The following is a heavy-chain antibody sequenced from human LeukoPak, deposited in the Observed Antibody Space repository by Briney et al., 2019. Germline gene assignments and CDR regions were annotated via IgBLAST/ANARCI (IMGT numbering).Heavy chain of an antibody. J-gene: IGHJ4*02. CDR3: AIGSYCSGGSCYPLFDY. V-gene: IGHV3-53*01. Sequence: GGSLRLSCGASGFTVKNNYMNWVRQAPGKGLEWVSSIYGDGSTYYTKSVKGRFTISRDSSKNTLYLQMNSLRAEDTAVYYCAIGSYCSGGSCYPLFDYWGRGTLVTVSS. CDR2: IYGDGST. D-gene: IGHD2-15*01. CDR1: GFTVKNNY.